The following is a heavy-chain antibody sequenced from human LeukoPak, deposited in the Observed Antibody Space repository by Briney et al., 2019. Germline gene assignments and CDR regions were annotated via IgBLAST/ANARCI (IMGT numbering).Heavy chain of an antibody. Sequence: SETLSLTCAVYGGSFSGYYWSWIRQPPGKGLEWIGEINHSGSTNYNPSLKSRVTISVDTSKNQFSLKLSSVTAADTAVYYCASGYYDSSGYYSLFDYWGQGTLVTVSS. CDR1: GGSFSGYY. V-gene: IGHV4-34*01. CDR3: ASGYYDSSGYYSLFDY. J-gene: IGHJ4*02. CDR2: INHSGST. D-gene: IGHD3-22*01.